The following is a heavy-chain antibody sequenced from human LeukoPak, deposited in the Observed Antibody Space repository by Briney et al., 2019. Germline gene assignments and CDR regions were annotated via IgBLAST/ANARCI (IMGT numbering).Heavy chain of an antibody. CDR1: GFTFSDYY. J-gene: IGHJ4*02. D-gene: IGHD5-18*01. V-gene: IGHV3-11*04. CDR2: ISGSGRTI. Sequence: GGSLRLSCAASGFTFSDYYMSWIRQAPGKGLEWVSYISGSGRTIYYADSVKGRFTISGDNAKNSLYLQMNSLRAEDTAVYYCARVEGYSYGNDYWGQGTLVTVSS. CDR3: ARVEGYSYGNDY.